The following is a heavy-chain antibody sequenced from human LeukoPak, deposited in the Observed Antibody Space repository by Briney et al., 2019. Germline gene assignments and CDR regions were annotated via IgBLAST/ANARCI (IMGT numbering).Heavy chain of an antibody. CDR3: ARDQYSSSWLIDY. J-gene: IGHJ4*02. V-gene: IGHV3-30*04. D-gene: IGHD6-13*01. CDR1: GFTFSSYA. Sequence: GGSLRLSCAASGFTFSSYAMHWVRQAPGKGLEWVAVISYDGSNKYYADSVKGRFTISRDNSKNTLYLQMNSLRAEDTAVYYCARDQYSSSWLIDYWGQGTLVTVSS. CDR2: ISYDGSNK.